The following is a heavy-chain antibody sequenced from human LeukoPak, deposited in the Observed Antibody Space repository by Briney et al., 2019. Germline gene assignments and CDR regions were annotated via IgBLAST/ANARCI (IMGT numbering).Heavy chain of an antibody. D-gene: IGHD2-21*02. CDR2: INTGNGNT. Sequence: GASVKVSCKASGYTFTSYAMHWLRQAPGQRLECMGWINTGNGNTKYSQKFQGRVTITRDTSASTAYMDLSSLRSEDTAVYYCARNTETAIPLPYYFDYWGQGTLVTVSS. CDR3: ARNTETAIPLPYYFDY. J-gene: IGHJ4*02. CDR1: GYTFTSYA. V-gene: IGHV1-3*04.